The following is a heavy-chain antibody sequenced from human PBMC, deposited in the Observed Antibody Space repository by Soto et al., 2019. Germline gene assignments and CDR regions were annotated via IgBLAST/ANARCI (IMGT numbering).Heavy chain of an antibody. CDR3: AREPYDVLVPAAMYYGMDV. CDR1: GFTFSSYA. CDR2: ISYDGSNK. Sequence: PGGSLRLSCAASGFTFSSYAMHWVRQAPGKGLEWVAVISYDGSNKYYADSVKGRFTISRDNSKNTLYLQMNSLRAEDTAVYYCAREPYDVLVPAAMYYGMDVWGQGTTVTVSS. J-gene: IGHJ6*02. V-gene: IGHV3-30-3*01. D-gene: IGHD2-2*01.